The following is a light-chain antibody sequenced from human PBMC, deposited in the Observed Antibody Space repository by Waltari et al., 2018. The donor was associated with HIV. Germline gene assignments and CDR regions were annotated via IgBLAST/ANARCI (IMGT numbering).Light chain of an antibody. CDR3: QVWDSSSDTYV. V-gene: IGLV3-21*04. CDR2: YDS. J-gene: IGLJ1*01. CDR1: NIGSKS. Sequence: SYVLTQPPSVSVAPGKTARITCGGNNIGSKSVHWYQQKPGQAPVLVIYYDSDRPSGIPERFAGSNAGNTATLTISRVEAGDEVDYYWQVWDSSSDTYVFGTGTKVTVL.